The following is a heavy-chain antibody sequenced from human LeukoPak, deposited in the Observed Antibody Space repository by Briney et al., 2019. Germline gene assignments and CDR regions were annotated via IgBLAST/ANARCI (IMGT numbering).Heavy chain of an antibody. CDR3: ARDPRNVGLAP. CDR1: GFILSGYW. V-gene: IGHV3-74*01. D-gene: IGHD2-15*01. Sequence: GGSLRLSCVASGFILSGYWMYWVRQAPGKGLMYISRNNGDGSTTNYADVVKGRFTMSRDNVKNTLYLQMNSLRVEDTAVYYCARDPRNVGLAPWGQGTLVTVSS. J-gene: IGHJ5*02. CDR2: NNGDGSTT.